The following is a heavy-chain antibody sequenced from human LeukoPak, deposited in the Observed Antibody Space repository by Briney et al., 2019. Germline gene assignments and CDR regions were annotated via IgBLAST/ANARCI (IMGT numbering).Heavy chain of an antibody. CDR1: GGSFSGYY. CDR2: IYYSGST. CDR3: ARSEYSYYGMDV. V-gene: IGHV4-59*01. J-gene: IGHJ6*02. Sequence: SETLSLTCAVYGGSFSGYYWSWIRQPPGKGLEWIGYIYYSGSTNYNPSLKSRVTISVDTSKNQFSLKLSSVTAADTAVYYCARSEYSYYGMDVWGQGTTVTVSS.